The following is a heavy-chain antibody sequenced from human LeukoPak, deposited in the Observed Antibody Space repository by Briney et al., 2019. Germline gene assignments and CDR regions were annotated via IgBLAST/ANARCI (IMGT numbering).Heavy chain of an antibody. Sequence: GGSLRLSCAASGFTFSSYSMNWVRQAPGKGLEWVSSISSSSSYIYYADSVKGRFTISRDNAKNSLYLQMNSLRAEDTAVYYCARHGFRDGYNLDNWFDPWGQGTLVTVSS. J-gene: IGHJ5*02. D-gene: IGHD5-24*01. CDR3: ARHGFRDGYNLDNWFDP. V-gene: IGHV3-21*01. CDR2: ISSSSSYI. CDR1: GFTFSSYS.